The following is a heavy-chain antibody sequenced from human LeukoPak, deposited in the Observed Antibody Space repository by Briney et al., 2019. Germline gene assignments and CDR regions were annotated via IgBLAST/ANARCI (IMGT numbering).Heavy chain of an antibody. D-gene: IGHD3-22*01. J-gene: IGHJ3*02. CDR1: GGSISSYY. CDR2: IYYSGST. CDR3: AREDDKVVFDI. V-gene: IGHV4-59*01. Sequence: TETLSLTCTVSGGSISSYYWSWIRQPPGKGLEWIGYIYYSGSTNYNPSLKSRVTISVDTSKNQFSLKLSSVTADTAVYYCAREDDKVVFDIWGQGTMVTVSS.